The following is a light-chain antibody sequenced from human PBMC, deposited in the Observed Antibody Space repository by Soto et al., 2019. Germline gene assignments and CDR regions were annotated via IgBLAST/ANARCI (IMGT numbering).Light chain of an antibody. Sequence: EIVMTQSPLTLPGTPGEPASISCRCRHGLLYNNTYNYLDWYVQKPGQSPQLLIYFGSNRAPGVPDRFSGSGSGTDFTLKINRVEAEDVGTYYCMQALQSLTFGQGTRLEIK. CDR3: MQALQSLT. CDR2: FGS. V-gene: IGKV2-28*01. CDR1: HGLLYNNTYNY. J-gene: IGKJ5*01.